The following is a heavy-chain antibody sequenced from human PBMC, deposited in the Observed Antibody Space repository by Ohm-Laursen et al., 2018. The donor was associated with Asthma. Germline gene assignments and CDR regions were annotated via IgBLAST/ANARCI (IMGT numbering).Heavy chain of an antibody. D-gene: IGHD2-21*01. CDR1: VFTFSSYG. CDR3: AREHILILSPYYYYGMDV. Sequence: SLRLSCSASVFTFSSYGMHWVRQAPGKGLEWVAVISYDESNKYYEDSVKGRFTISRDNSKNTLYLQMNSLRAEDKAVYYCAREHILILSPYYYYGMDVWGQGTTVTVSS. CDR2: ISYDESNK. J-gene: IGHJ6*02. V-gene: IGHV3-30*03.